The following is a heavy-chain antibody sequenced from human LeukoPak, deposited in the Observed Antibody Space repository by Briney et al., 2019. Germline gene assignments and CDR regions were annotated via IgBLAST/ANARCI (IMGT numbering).Heavy chain of an antibody. CDR1: GYTFTGYY. D-gene: IGHD3-10*01. V-gene: IGHV1-2*02. J-gene: IGHJ6*03. CDR3: ARDRGSGSYPMYCYMDV. Sequence: ASVKVSCKASGYTFTGYYMHWVRQAPGQGLEWMGWINPNSGGTNYAQKFQGRVTMTRDTSISTAYMELSRLRSDDTAVYYCARDRGSGSYPMYCYMDVWGKGTTVTVSS. CDR2: INPNSGGT.